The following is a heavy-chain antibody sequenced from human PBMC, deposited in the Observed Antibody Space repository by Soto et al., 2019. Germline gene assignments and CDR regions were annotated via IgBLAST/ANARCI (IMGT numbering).Heavy chain of an antibody. J-gene: IGHJ4*02. Sequence: QVQLVESGGGVVQPGRSLRLSCAASGFTFSSYAMHWVRQAPGKGLEWVAVISYDGSNKYYADSVKGRFTISRDKSKNTLYLQMNSLRAEDTAVYYCAREDNWFATSGYFDYWGQGTLVAVSS. V-gene: IGHV3-30-3*01. D-gene: IGHD1-20*01. CDR3: AREDNWFATSGYFDY. CDR1: GFTFSSYA. CDR2: ISYDGSNK.